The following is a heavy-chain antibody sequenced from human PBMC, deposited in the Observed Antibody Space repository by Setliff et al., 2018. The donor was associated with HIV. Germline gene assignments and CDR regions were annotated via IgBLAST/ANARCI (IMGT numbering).Heavy chain of an antibody. CDR3: ARFIGYCGSASCYGMDV. CDR2: ISSNSYNR. V-gene: IGHV3-48*01. CDR1: GFTFSSYS. D-gene: IGHD2-2*01. J-gene: IGHJ6*04. Sequence: GGSLRLSCAASGFTFSSYSMNWVRQAPGKGLEWVSYISSNSYNRYYADSVKGRFTISRDNAKNSLYLQMNSLRAEDTAVYYCARFIGYCGSASCYGMDVWGKGTTVTVSS.